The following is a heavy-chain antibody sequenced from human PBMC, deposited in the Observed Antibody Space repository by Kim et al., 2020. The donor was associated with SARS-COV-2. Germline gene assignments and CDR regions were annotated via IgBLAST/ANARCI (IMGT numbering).Heavy chain of an antibody. CDR1: GFTFSNYW. V-gene: IGHV3-74*01. J-gene: IGHJ5*02. CDR3: ARGTFQQGFDP. CDR2: INSDGGDT. Sequence: SLRLSCEASGFTFSNYWMNWVRQGPGKGLVWVSRINSDGGDTHYADSVKGRFTISRDNAENTLHLQLNSLGVEDTAIYYCARGTFQQGFDPWGQGTLVTVSS.